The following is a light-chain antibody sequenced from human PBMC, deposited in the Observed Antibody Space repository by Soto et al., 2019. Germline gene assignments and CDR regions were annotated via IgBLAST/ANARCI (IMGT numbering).Light chain of an antibody. V-gene: IGLV2-14*03. CDR1: SSDVGGYNY. CDR2: DVS. CDR3: SSYTSSGTLYV. J-gene: IGLJ1*01. Sequence: QSALTQPASVSGSPGQSITISCTGISSDVGGYNYVSWYQQHPDKAPKLMIYDVSNRPSGVSNRFSGSKSGNTASLTVSGLQAEDEADYYCSSYTSSGTLYVFGTRTKLTVL.